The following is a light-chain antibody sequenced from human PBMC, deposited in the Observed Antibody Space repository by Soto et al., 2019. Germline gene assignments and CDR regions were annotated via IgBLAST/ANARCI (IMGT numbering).Light chain of an antibody. J-gene: IGKJ1*01. CDR1: QSVNSNY. CDR2: GAS. Sequence: EIVLTQSPGTLSLSPGERATLSCRASQSVNSNYLAWYQQKPGQAPRLLIYGASSRATGIPDRFSGSGSGKDFILTIRRLEAEEFAVYYCQQYGSSPRTFGQGTKVEIK. CDR3: QQYGSSPRT. V-gene: IGKV3-20*01.